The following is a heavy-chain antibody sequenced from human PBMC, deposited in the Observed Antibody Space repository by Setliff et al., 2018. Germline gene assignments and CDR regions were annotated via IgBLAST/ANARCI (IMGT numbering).Heavy chain of an antibody. Sequence: GGSLRLSCAASGFTFSTYAMNWVRQAPGKGLEWVSTISGGGTNMDYADSVKGRFTISRDNSNSEVFLQMDSLRAEDTAVYYCARDQARWLVAAGTFDYWGLGALVTVSS. CDR1: GFTFSTYA. V-gene: IGHV3-23*01. D-gene: IGHD1-1*01. CDR3: ARDQARWLVAAGTFDY. J-gene: IGHJ4*02. CDR2: ISGGGTNM.